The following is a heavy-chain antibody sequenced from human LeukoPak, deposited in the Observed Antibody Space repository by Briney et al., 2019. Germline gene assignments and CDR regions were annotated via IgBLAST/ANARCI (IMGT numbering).Heavy chain of an antibody. J-gene: IGHJ6*03. V-gene: IGHV3-30*03. Sequence: GASLRLSCTASGYTFTTYYIHWVRQAPGQGLEWMGFITPNRSNTYYADNVQGRVTISRDNAKNTLYLQMSRLRSDDTAVYYCGRGRPGIDIVVVPAASGYMDVWGKGATVSVCS. CDR1: GYTFTTYY. CDR3: GRGRPGIDIVVVPAASGYMDV. CDR2: ITPNRSNT. D-gene: IGHD2-2*01.